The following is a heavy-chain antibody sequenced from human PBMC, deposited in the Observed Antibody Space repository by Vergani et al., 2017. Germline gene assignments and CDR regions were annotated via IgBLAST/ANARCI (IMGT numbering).Heavy chain of an antibody. D-gene: IGHD1-26*01. Sequence: QLQLQESGPGLVKPSETLSLTCTVSGGSISSSSYYWGWIRQPPGKGLEWIGYIYYSGSTNYNPSLKSRVTISVDTSKNQFSLKLSSVTAADTAVYYCARDRIVGATTMYYYYYGMDVWGQGTTVTVSS. CDR2: IYYSGST. V-gene: IGHV4-61*05. CDR1: GGSISSSSYY. J-gene: IGHJ6*02. CDR3: ARDRIVGATTMYYYYYGMDV.